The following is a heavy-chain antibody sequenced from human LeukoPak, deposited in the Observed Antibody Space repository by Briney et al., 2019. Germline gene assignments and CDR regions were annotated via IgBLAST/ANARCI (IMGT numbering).Heavy chain of an antibody. CDR2: IYYSGST. Sequence: ETSETLSLTCTVSGGSISSSSYYWGWIRQPPGKGLEWIGYIYYSGSTNYNPSLKSRVTISVDTSKNQFSLKLSSVTAADTAVYYCARVKMTRPDYVWSQGTLVTVSS. CDR3: ARVKMTRPDYV. V-gene: IGHV4-61*05. CDR1: GGSISSSSYY. J-gene: IGHJ4*02. D-gene: IGHD3-10*02.